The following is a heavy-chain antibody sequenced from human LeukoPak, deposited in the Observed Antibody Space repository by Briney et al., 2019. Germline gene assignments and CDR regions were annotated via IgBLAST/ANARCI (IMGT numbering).Heavy chain of an antibody. J-gene: IGHJ5*02. D-gene: IGHD2-2*01. CDR2: IYHSGST. CDR1: GYSISSGYY. V-gene: IGHV4-38-2*01. Sequence: SETLSLTCAVSGYSISSGYYWGWIRQPPGKGLEWIGSIYHSGSTYYNPSLKSRVTISVDTSKNQFSLKLSSVTAADTAVYYRASSPSRDNWFDPWGQGTLVTVSS. CDR3: ASSPSRDNWFDP.